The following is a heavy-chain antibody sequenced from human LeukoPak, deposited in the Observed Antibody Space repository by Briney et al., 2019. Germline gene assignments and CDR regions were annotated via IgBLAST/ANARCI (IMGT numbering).Heavy chain of an antibody. CDR1: GASISNSH. CDR2: IDGSGNT. J-gene: IGHJ4*02. CDR3: ARWCSSSSCYGGYDY. D-gene: IGHD2-2*01. V-gene: IGHV4-59*10. Sequence: PSETLSLTCDVSGASISNSHWTWIRQPAGKGLEWIGRIDGSGNTIYSPSLKNRVTMSVDTSKKQFSLKLGSVTAADTAFYYCARWCSSSSCYGGYDYWGQGTPVIVSS.